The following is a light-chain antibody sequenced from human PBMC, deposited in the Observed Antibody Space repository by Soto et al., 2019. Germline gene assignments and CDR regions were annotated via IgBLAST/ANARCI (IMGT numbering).Light chain of an antibody. CDR3: CSYAGSSTVVV. V-gene: IGLV2-23*03. Sequence: QSALTQPASVSGSPGQSITISCTGTSSDVGSYNLVSWYQQHPGKAPKLMIYEGSKRPSGVSNRFSGSKSGNTASLTISGLQAEDEADYYCCSYAGSSTVVVLGGGTKVTVL. CDR1: SSDVGSYNL. J-gene: IGLJ2*01. CDR2: EGS.